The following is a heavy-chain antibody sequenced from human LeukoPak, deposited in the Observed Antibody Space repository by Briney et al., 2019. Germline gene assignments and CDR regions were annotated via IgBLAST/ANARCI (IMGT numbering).Heavy chain of an antibody. V-gene: IGHV3-7*01. J-gene: IGHJ3*02. CDR3: ASSYFDNSLHAYDI. Sequence: GGSLRLSCAASGFTFRSYWMDWVRQAPGKGVEWVANIKQDGSEMYYVDSVKGRFTISRDNTKNSLFLHMSSRRVEDTAVYFCASSYFDNSLHAYDIWGQGTMVTVSS. D-gene: IGHD3-22*01. CDR1: GFTFRSYW. CDR2: IKQDGSEM.